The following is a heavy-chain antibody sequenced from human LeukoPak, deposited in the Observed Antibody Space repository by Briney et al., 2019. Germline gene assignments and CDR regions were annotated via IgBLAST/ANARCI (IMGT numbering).Heavy chain of an antibody. Sequence: GGSLRLTCAASGFTFRPYSMNWVRQSPGKGLEWVSSISTRSNYIYYADSVKGRFTISRDNAKNSLYLQMNSLRAEDTAVYCGQGDLCGYDNGFYYLRDAFDIWGQGTVVTVSS. V-gene: IGHV3-21*01. CDR2: ISTRSNYI. CDR3: QGDLCGYDNGFYYLRDAFDI. D-gene: IGHD3-22*01. J-gene: IGHJ3*02. CDR1: GFTFRPYS.